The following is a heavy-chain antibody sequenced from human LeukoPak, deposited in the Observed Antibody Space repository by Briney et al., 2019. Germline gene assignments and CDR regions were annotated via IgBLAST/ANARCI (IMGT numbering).Heavy chain of an antibody. CDR2: ISAYNGNT. D-gene: IGHD2-15*01. J-gene: IGHJ6*04. CDR3: CVPTRGGSGGSCYN. CDR1: GYTFTSYG. V-gene: IGHV1-18*01. Sequence: ASVKVSCKASGYTFTSYGISWVRQAPGQGLEWMGWISAYNGNTNYAPKLQGRVTMTTDTSTSTAYMELRSLRSDDTAVYYCCVPTRGGSGGSCYNWGKGTTVTISS.